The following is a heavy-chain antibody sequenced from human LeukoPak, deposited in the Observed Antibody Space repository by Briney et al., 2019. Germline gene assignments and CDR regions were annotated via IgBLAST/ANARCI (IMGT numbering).Heavy chain of an antibody. V-gene: IGHV3-30*04. CDR2: ISYDGSNK. CDR1: GFTFSSYA. Sequence: GGSLRLSCAASGFTFSSYAMHWVRQAPGKGLEWVAVISYDGSNKYCADSVKGRFTISRDNSKNTLYLQMNSLRAEDTAVYYCARFAGTGSGSYYPPYYYYGMDVWGKGTTVTVSS. D-gene: IGHD3-10*01. CDR3: ARFAGTGSGSYYPPYYYYGMDV. J-gene: IGHJ6*04.